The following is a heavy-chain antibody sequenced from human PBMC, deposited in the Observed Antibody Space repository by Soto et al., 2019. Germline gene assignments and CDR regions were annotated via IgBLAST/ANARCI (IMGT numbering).Heavy chain of an antibody. J-gene: IGHJ4*02. CDR1: GFTFSSYA. Sequence: LRLSCAASGFTFSSYAMSWVRQAPGKGLEWVSAISGSGGSTYYADSVKGRFTISRDNSKNTLYLQMNSLRAEDTAVYYCAKGRAARQGYFDYWGQGTLVTVSS. D-gene: IGHD6-6*01. CDR2: ISGSGGST. V-gene: IGHV3-23*01. CDR3: AKGRAARQGYFDY.